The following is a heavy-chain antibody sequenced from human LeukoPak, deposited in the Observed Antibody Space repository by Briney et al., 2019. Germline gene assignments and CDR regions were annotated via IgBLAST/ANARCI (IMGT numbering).Heavy chain of an antibody. CDR1: GFSVSTRGVG. J-gene: IGHJ3*02. CDR3: AHRTTMTTVTPSAFDI. Sequence: SGPTLIHPSQALTLTFNFCGFSVSTRGVGGGWIRQPPGKALEWLALIYWDDDKRYSPSLKSRLTITKDTSKNQVVLTMTNMDPVDTATYYCAHRTTMTTVTPSAFDIWGQGTMVTVSS. CDR2: IYWDDDK. V-gene: IGHV2-5*02. D-gene: IGHD4-17*01.